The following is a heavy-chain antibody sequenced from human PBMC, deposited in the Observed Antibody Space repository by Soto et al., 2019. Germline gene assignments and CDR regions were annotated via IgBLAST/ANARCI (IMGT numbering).Heavy chain of an antibody. D-gene: IGHD6-13*01. Sequence: EVQLLASGGGLVQPGGSLRLSCAASGFTFSSYAMNWVRQAPGKGLEWVSVISGSGGSTYYADSVKGRFSISRDNSKTTLYLQRNSLRAEDTAVYYCARRGPGTYFDYWGQGTLVTVSS. CDR2: ISGSGGST. CDR1: GFTFSSYA. V-gene: IGHV3-23*01. CDR3: ARRGPGTYFDY. J-gene: IGHJ4*02.